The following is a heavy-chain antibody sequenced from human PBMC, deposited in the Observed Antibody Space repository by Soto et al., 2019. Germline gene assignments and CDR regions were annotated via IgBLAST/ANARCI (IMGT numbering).Heavy chain of an antibody. CDR3: AIEKVGATSVHGFEI. D-gene: IGHD1-26*01. J-gene: IGHJ3*02. CDR1: GFTFTSHG. Sequence: GGSLRLSCAGSGFTFTSHGMNWVRQAPGKGLEWVSHITSGSSSKYYADSVKGRFTISRDNAKNSLYLQMNSLRAEDTAVYYCAIEKVGATSVHGFEIWGQGTMVTVSS. V-gene: IGHV3-48*01. CDR2: ITSGSSSK.